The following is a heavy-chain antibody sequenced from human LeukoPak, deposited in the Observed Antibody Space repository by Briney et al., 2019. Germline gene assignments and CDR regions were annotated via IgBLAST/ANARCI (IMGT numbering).Heavy chain of an antibody. CDR1: GFTFSSYG. CDR2: ISYDGSNK. Sequence: PGGSLRLSCAASGFTFSSYGMHWVRQAPGKGLEWVAVISYDGSNKYYADSVKGRFTISRDNSKNTLYLQMNSLRAKDTAVYYCAKDRYGSGKNWFDPWGQGTLVTVSS. V-gene: IGHV3-30*18. CDR3: AKDRYGSGKNWFDP. D-gene: IGHD3-10*01. J-gene: IGHJ5*02.